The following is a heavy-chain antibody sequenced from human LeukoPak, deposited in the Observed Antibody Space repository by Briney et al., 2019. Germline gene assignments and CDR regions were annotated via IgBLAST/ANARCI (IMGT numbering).Heavy chain of an antibody. J-gene: IGHJ3*02. CDR2: IIPIFGTA. D-gene: IGHD2-15*01. V-gene: IGHV1-69*13. Sequence: GASVKVSCKASGGTFSSYAISWVRQAPGQGLEWMGGIIPIFGTANYAQKFQGRVTITADESTSTAYMELSSLRSEDTAVYYCARESYGYCSGGSCSLVSFDIWGQGTMVTVSS. CDR3: ARESYGYCSGGSCSLVSFDI. CDR1: GGTFSSYA.